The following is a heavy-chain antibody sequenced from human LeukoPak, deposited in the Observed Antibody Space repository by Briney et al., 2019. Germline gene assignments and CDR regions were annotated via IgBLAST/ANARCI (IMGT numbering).Heavy chain of an antibody. Sequence: GGSLRLSCAASGFTVSSNYINWVRQAPGKGLEWVSVLYSGGDTYYADSVKGRFSISRDNSKNTLYLQMDSLRGEDTAVYYCAKDFRIGYSAHFDYWGQGALVTVSS. CDR2: LYSGGDT. J-gene: IGHJ4*02. V-gene: IGHV3-53*01. D-gene: IGHD2-21*01. CDR1: GFTVSSNY. CDR3: AKDFRIGYSAHFDY.